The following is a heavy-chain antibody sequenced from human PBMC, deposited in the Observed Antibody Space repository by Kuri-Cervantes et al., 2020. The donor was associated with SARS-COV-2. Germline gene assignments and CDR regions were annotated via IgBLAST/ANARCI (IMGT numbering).Heavy chain of an antibody. Sequence: ASVKVSCKASGYTFTGYYMHWVRQAPGQGLEWMGWINPNSGGTNYAQKFQGWVTMTRDTSISTAYMELSRLRSDDTAVYYCARGRGTATLDIVLMVYASQDWFDPWGQGTLVIVSS. CDR3: ARGRGTATLDIVLMVYASQDWFDP. D-gene: IGHD2-8*01. V-gene: IGHV1-2*04. CDR2: INPNSGGT. J-gene: IGHJ5*02. CDR1: GYTFTGYY.